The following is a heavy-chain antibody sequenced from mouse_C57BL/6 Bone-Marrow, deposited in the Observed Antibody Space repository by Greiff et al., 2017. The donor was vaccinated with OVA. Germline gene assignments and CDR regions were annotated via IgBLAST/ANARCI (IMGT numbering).Heavy chain of an antibody. D-gene: IGHD1-1*01. Sequence: QVQLQQSGAELVRPGTSVKVSCKASGYAFTNYLIEWVKQRPGQGLEWIGVINPGSGGTNYNEKFKGKATLTADKSSSTAYMQLSSLTSEDSAVYFCARELHYGSSWYFDGWGTGTTVTVSS. J-gene: IGHJ1*03. CDR2: INPGSGGT. V-gene: IGHV1-54*01. CDR3: ARELHYGSSWYFDG. CDR1: GYAFTNYL.